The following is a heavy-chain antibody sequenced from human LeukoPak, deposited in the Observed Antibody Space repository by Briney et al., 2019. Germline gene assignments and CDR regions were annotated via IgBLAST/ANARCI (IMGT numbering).Heavy chain of an antibody. J-gene: IGHJ4*02. CDR1: GFTFTSYA. CDR2: ISGSGGST. CDR3: AKQTKRSITGTSDTDY. D-gene: IGHD1-7*01. Sequence: GGSLRLSCAASGFTFTSYAMSWVRQAPGKGLEWVSAISGSGGSTYYADSVKGRFTISRDNSKNTPYLQMNSLRAEDTAVYYCAKQTKRSITGTSDTDYWGQGTLVTVSS. V-gene: IGHV3-23*01.